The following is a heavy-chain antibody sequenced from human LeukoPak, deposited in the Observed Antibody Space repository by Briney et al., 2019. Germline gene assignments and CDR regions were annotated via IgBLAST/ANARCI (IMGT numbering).Heavy chain of an antibody. Sequence: ASMKVSCKTSGYTFTDYYLRWVRQAPGQGLEWMGWINPNTGGTNYAPGFQDRVIMTRDTSINTAYMELTMLRSDDTAVYYCSRDTTMARYFDPWGQETLVTVSS. J-gene: IGHJ5*02. D-gene: IGHD4-23*01. V-gene: IGHV1-2*02. CDR1: GYTFTDYY. CDR2: INPNTGGT. CDR3: SRDTTMARYFDP.